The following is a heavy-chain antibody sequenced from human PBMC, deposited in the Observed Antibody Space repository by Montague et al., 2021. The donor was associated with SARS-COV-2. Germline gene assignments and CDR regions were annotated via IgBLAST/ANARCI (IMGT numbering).Heavy chain of an antibody. J-gene: IGHJ6*02. V-gene: IGHV4-34*01. D-gene: IGHD4-11*01. Sequence: SETLSLTCAVYGGSFSGYYWSWIRQPPGKGLEWIGEINHSGSTNYNSSLKSRVTISVDTSKNQFSLKLSSVTAADTAVYYCARGITVTNLFYYYYGMDVWGQGTTVTVSS. CDR2: INHSGST. CDR1: GGSFSGYY. CDR3: ARGITVTNLFYYYYGMDV.